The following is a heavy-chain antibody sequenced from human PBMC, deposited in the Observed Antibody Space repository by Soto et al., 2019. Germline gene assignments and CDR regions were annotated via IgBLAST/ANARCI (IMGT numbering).Heavy chain of an antibody. CDR3: AREESWYINYCGMDV. Sequence: ASVKVSCKASGYTFTSYAMHWVRQAPGQRLEWMGWINAGNGNTKYSQKFQGRVTITRDTSASTAYMELSSLRSEDTAVYYCAREESWYINYCGMDVWGQGTTVTVSS. J-gene: IGHJ6*02. CDR2: INAGNGNT. CDR1: GYTFTSYA. D-gene: IGHD6-13*01. V-gene: IGHV1-3*01.